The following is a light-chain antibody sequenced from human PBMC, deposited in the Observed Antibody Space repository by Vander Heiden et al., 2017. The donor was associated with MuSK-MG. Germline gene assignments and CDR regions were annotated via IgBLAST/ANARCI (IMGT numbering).Light chain of an antibody. J-gene: IGKJ1*01. CDR1: QSIASY. CDR2: AAS. V-gene: IGKV1-39*01. CDR3: QQSYSTPQT. Sequence: DIQMTQSPSSLSASVGDRVTITCRASQSIASYFNWYQQKPGKAPKLLIYAASSLQSGVPSRFSGSGSGTDFTLTISSLQPEDFATYYCQQSYSTPQTFGPGTKVEIK.